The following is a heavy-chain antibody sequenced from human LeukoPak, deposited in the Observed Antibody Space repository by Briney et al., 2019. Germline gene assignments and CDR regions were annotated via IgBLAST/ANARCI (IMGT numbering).Heavy chain of an antibody. V-gene: IGHV3-43*01. CDR2: ISRNGVAT. J-gene: IGHJ4*02. Sequence: GGSLRLSCEASGLSIADYTMHWVRQVPGKGLEWVSLISRNGVATKYADSVRGRFTISRDNAKNSLHLQMNSLRAEDTAVYYCASGSSSWSQFDYWGQGTLVTVSS. D-gene: IGHD6-13*01. CDR3: ASGSSSWSQFDY. CDR1: GLSIADYT.